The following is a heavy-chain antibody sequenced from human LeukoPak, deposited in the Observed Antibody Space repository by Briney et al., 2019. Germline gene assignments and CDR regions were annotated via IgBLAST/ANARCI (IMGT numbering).Heavy chain of an antibody. CDR1: GYTFTNYG. CDR3: ARDDLGCSGGTCYPDDY. J-gene: IGHJ4*02. D-gene: IGHD2-15*01. Sequence: ASVKVSCKVSGYTFTNYGISWVRQAPGQGLEWMGWISAYNGNTNYAQKLQGRVTLTTDTSTSTAYMELRGLTSDDTAFYYCARDDLGCSGGTCYPDDYWGQGTLVTVSS. CDR2: ISAYNGNT. V-gene: IGHV1-18*01.